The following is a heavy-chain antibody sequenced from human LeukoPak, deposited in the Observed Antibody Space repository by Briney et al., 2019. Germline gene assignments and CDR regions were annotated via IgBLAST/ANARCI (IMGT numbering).Heavy chain of an antibody. J-gene: IGHJ4*02. CDR2: IYYSGST. D-gene: IGHD2-21*02. CDR1: SGSISSSSYY. CDR3: ARDSPPYCGGDCYYDY. V-gene: IGHV4-39*07. Sequence: SETLSLTCSVSSGSISSSSYYWGWIRQPPGKGLEWIGSIYYSGSTYYNPSLKSRVTISVDRSKNQFSLKLSSVAAADTAVYYCARDSPPYCGGDCYYDYWGQGTLVTVSS.